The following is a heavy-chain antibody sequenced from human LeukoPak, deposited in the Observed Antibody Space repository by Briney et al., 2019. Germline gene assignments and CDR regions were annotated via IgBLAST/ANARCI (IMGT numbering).Heavy chain of an antibody. V-gene: IGHV4-4*07. CDR1: GGSISSYY. CDR3: ARAARLSSYYYYYMDV. J-gene: IGHJ6*03. D-gene: IGHD6-6*01. Sequence: SETLSLTCTVSGGSISSYYWSWVRQPAGKGLEWIGRIYTSGSTNYNPSLKSRVTMSVDTSKNQFSLKLSSVTAADTAVYYCARAARLSSYYYYYMDVWGKGTTVTVSS. CDR2: IYTSGST.